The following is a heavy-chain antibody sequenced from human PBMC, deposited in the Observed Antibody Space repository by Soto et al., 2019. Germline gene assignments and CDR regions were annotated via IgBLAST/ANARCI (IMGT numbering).Heavy chain of an antibody. CDR2: MNPNSGNT. CDR3: ARGRRWFGMDV. V-gene: IGHV1-8*01. J-gene: IGHJ6*02. Sequence: GSVKVSCKASGYTFTSYDINGVRQATGQGLEWMGWMNPNSGNTGYAQKFQGRVTMTRKTSISTAYMELSNLRSEDTAVYYCARGRRWFGMDVWGQGTTVTVSS. CDR1: GYTFTSYD. D-gene: IGHD3-9*01.